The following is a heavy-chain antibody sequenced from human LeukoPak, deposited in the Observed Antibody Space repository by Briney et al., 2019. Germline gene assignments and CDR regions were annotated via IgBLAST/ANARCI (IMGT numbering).Heavy chain of an antibody. CDR2: IYYSGST. Sequence: SETLSLTCTVSGGSISSSIYYWGWIRQPPGKGLEWIGSIYYSGSTYYNPSLKSRVTISVDTSKNQFSLKLSSVTAADTAVYYCARIWFGELPYNWFDPWGQGTLVTVSS. D-gene: IGHD3-10*01. J-gene: IGHJ5*02. V-gene: IGHV4-39*01. CDR3: ARIWFGELPYNWFDP. CDR1: GGSISSSIYY.